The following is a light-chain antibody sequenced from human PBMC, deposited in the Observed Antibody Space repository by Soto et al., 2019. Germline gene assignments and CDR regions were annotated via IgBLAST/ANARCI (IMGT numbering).Light chain of an antibody. J-gene: IGKJ1*01. CDR3: QQRYSSPVT. CDR2: SAS. V-gene: IGKV1-39*01. Sequence: DIQMTQSPFSLSASVGDRVTITCRASQTIRDSLIWYQQTPGKAPRFLIFSASRLQSAVPSRFSGSGSGTEFSLTISSLQAEDFATYVCQQRYSSPVTFGQGTKVEVK. CDR1: QTIRDS.